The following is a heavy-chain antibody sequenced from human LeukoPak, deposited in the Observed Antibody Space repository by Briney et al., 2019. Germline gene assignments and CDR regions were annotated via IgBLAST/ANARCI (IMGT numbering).Heavy chain of an antibody. CDR3: ATDGYCTNGVCVY. Sequence: SETLSLTCTVSGDSINSLDLWSWVRQPPGKGLEWIGEMYLSGTTRSNPSVKSRVTISVDTSKNQFSLKLSSVTAADTAVYYCATDGYCTNGVCVYWGQGTLVTVSS. V-gene: IGHV4-4*02. CDR2: MYLSGTT. CDR1: GDSINSLDL. J-gene: IGHJ4*02. D-gene: IGHD2-8*01.